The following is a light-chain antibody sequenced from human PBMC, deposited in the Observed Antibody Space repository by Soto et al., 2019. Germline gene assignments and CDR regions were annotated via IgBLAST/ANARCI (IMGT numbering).Light chain of an antibody. CDR3: YQYDSSPLT. J-gene: IGKJ4*01. CDR2: GAS. CDR1: QSVSSSY. V-gene: IGKV3-20*01. Sequence: EIVLTQSPGTPSLSPGERATLSCRASQSVSSSYLAWYQQKPGQAPRLLIYGASSRATGIPDRFSGSGSGKDFILTISRMEPEDFAVYYCYQYDSSPLTFGGGTKVEIK.